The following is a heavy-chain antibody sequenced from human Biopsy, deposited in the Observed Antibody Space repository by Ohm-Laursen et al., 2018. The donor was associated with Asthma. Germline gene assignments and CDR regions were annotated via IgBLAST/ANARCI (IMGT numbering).Heavy chain of an antibody. CDR1: GFTFRSYA. CDR2: GGSYYDGGLK. Sequence: SLRLSCAAAGFTFRSYAMHWVRQAPGKGLEWVAVGGSYYDGGLKYYADSVNGRFTVSRDDSKDTLYLQMNSLRPDDTAVYYCARDVMEWYLPAFDFWGQGTLVTVSS. V-gene: IGHV3-30-3*01. J-gene: IGHJ4*02. D-gene: IGHD3-3*01. CDR3: ARDVMEWYLPAFDF.